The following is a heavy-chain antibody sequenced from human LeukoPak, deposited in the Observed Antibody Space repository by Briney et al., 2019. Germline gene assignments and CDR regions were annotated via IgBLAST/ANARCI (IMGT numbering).Heavy chain of an antibody. CDR2: INHSGST. CDR1: GGSFSGYY. Sequence: PSETLSLTCAVYGGSFSGYYWSWIRQPPGKGLEWIGEINHSGSTNYNPSLKSRVTISVDTSKNQFSLKLSSVTAADTAVYYCARGCRGYSYGYKAARPASYYFDYWGQGTLVTVSS. J-gene: IGHJ4*02. CDR3: ARGCRGYSYGYKAARPASYYFDY. V-gene: IGHV4-34*01. D-gene: IGHD5-18*01.